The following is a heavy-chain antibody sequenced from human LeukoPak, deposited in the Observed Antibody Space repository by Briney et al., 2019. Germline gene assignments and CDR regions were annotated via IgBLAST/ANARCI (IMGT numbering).Heavy chain of an antibody. V-gene: IGHV3-7*05. J-gene: IGHJ6*02. CDR3: VMDMDV. CDR2: IKEDGSAK. CDR1: GFIFSSYW. Sequence: GGSLRLSCAASGFIFSSYWMNWVRQAPGKGLEWVANIKEDGSAKYYVDSVKGRFAISRDNAKNSLYLQMNSLRAEDTAVYYCVMDMDVWGQGTTVTVSS.